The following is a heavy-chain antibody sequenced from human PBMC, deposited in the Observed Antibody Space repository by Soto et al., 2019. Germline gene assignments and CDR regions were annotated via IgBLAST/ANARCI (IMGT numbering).Heavy chain of an antibody. V-gene: IGHV3-30*03. Sequence: GGSLRLSCAASGFTVNNFGMHWVRQAPGKGPEWVAMISRDGTAKYYADSVKGRFTISGXXSKNTLCLQMNNLRTEDTAVYYRXXIXYADSVSHRFTISSDNPNNTRYRQMRDVRTDDTAVYYCAKDVFSGGCYDYFAPWGQVTLVTVAS. D-gene: IGHD3-10*01. CDR2: ISRDGTAK. CDR1: GFTVNNFG. CDR3: XXIXYADSVSHRFTISSDNPNNTRYRQMRDVRTDDTAVYYCAKDVFSGGCYDYFAP. J-gene: IGHJ5*02.